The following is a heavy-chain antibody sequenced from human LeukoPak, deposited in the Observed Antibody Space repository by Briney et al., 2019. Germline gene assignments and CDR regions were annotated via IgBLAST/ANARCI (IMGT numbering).Heavy chain of an antibody. D-gene: IGHD2-15*01. Sequence: GASVKVSCKASGYTFTCYYMHWVRQAPGQGLEWMGWINPNSGGTNYAQKFQGRVTMTRDTSISTAYMELSRLRSDDTAVYYCARAIVVVAATVNYYHYGMDVWGQGTTVTVSS. V-gene: IGHV1-2*02. CDR3: ARAIVVVAATVNYYHYGMDV. CDR1: GYTFTCYY. CDR2: INPNSGGT. J-gene: IGHJ6*02.